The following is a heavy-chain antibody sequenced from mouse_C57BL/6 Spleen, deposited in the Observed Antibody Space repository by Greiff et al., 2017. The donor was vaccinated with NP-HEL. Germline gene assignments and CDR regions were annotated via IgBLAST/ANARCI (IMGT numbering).Heavy chain of an antibody. J-gene: IGHJ4*01. V-gene: IGHV5-16*01. Sequence: EVQRVESEGGLVQPGSSMKLSCTASGFTFSDYYMAWVRQVPEKGLEWVANINYDGSSTYYLDSLKSRFIISRDNAKNILYLQMSSLKSEDTATYYCARDRLHAMDYWGQGTSVTVSS. D-gene: IGHD2-2*01. CDR2: INYDGSST. CDR1: GFTFSDYY. CDR3: ARDRLHAMDY.